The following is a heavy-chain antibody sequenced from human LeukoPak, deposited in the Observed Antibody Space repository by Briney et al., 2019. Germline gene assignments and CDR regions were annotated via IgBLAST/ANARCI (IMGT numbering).Heavy chain of an antibody. D-gene: IGHD5-12*01. CDR2: INPNSGGT. V-gene: IGHV1-2*02. J-gene: IGHJ4*02. CDR1: GYTFTGYY. CDR3: ARSDGYSGYDYEDY. Sequence: ASVEVSCKASGYTFTGYYMHWVRQAPGQGLEWMGWINPNSGGTNYAQKFQGRVTMTRDTSISTAYMELSRLRSDDTAVYYCARSDGYSGYDYEDYWGQGTLVTVSS.